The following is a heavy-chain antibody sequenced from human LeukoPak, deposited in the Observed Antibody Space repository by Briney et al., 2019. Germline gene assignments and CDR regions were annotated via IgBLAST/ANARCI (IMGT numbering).Heavy chain of an antibody. V-gene: IGHV2-5*08. CDR3: AHSEQQNFDY. CDR1: GFSLSTSGMR. J-gene: IGHJ4*02. Sequence: SGPTLVNPTQPLTLTCTFSGFSLSTSGMRVSWIRQPPGKALEWLARIDWDDDKFYSPSLKSRLAITKDTSKNQVVLTMTNMDPVDTATYYCAHSEQQNFDYWGQGTLVTVSS. D-gene: IGHD6-13*01. CDR2: IDWDDDK.